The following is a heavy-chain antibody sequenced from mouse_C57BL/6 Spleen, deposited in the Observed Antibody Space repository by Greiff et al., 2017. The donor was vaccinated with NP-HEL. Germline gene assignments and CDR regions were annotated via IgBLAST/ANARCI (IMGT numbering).Heavy chain of an antibody. D-gene: IGHD2-1*01. CDR1: GYAFSSYW. J-gene: IGHJ2*01. V-gene: IGHV1-80*01. CDR3: ARNGNCPYFDY. Sequence: VQLQESGAELVKPGASVKISCKASGYAFSSYWMNWVKQRPGKGLEWIGQIYPGDGDTNYNGKFKGKATLTVDKSSITAYMQLSSLTSEDSAVYFYARNGNCPYFDYWGQGTTLTVSS. CDR2: IYPGDGDT.